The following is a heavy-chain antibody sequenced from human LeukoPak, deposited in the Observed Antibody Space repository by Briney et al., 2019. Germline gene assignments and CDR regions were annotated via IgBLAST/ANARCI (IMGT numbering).Heavy chain of an antibody. CDR3: ARGQHGAAAAPFDY. CDR1: GGSISSYY. Sequence: SETLSLTCTVSGGSISSYYWSWIRQPPGKGLEWIGYIYYSGSTNYNPSLKSRVTISVDTSKNQFSLKLSSVTAADTAVYYCARGQHGAAAAPFDYWGQGTLVTVPS. D-gene: IGHD6-13*01. V-gene: IGHV4-59*01. CDR2: IYYSGST. J-gene: IGHJ4*02.